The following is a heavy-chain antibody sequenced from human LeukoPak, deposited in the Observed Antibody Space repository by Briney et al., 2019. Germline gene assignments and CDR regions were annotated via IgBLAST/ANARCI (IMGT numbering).Heavy chain of an antibody. Sequence: PGGSLRLSCAASGFTFSSYVMSWVRQAPGKGLEWVSVISNSGGSTYYAESVKGRFTVSRDNSRSTLYLQMNSLRAEDTAIYYCAKEVRQWLDTRRIYFDYWGQGIVVTVSS. CDR1: GFTFSSYV. J-gene: IGHJ4*02. CDR3: AKEVRQWLDTRRIYFDY. CDR2: ISNSGGST. D-gene: IGHD6-19*01. V-gene: IGHV3-23*01.